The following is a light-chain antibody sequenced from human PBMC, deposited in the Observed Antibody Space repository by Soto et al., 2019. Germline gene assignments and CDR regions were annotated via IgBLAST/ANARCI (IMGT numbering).Light chain of an antibody. V-gene: IGKV3-11*01. J-gene: IGKJ1*01. CDR2: DAS. CDR1: QSVSSY. CDR3: QQRSNWWT. Sequence: EIVLTQSPATLSLSPGERATLSCRASQSVSSYLAWYQQKPGQAPRLLIYDASNRATGIPARFSGSGSGTDFTLTISSLEPEDFPVYYCQQRSNWWTFGQGTQVEIK.